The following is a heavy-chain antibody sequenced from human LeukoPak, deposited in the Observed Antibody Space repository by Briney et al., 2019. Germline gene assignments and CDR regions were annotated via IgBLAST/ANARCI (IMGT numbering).Heavy chain of an antibody. CDR2: IYTSGST. CDR3: ARRSTSYGTTQAFDI. V-gene: IGHV4-4*09. D-gene: IGHD2-2*01. J-gene: IGHJ3*02. Sequence: SATLSLTCTVSGGSISSSYWRWIRQPPGKGLEWIGYIYTSGSTNYNPSLKSRVAISVDTSKNQFSLKLSSVTAADTAVYYCARRSTSYGTTQAFDIWGQGTMVTVSS. CDR1: GGSISSSY.